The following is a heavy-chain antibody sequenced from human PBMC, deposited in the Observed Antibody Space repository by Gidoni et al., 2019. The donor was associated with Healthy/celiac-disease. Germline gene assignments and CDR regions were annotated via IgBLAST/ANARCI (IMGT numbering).Heavy chain of an antibody. D-gene: IGHD3-10*02. Sequence: QVQLVESVGGLVTPGGSLGLSCAASGFTFSASYMSWIRQAPGQGLEWFSYISSSGSTIYYADSVKGRFTISRDNAKNSLYLQMNSLRAEDTAVYYCARVVRGAIFAQGNWFDPWGQGTLVTVSS. CDR2: ISSSGSTI. CDR3: ARVVRGAIFAQGNWFDP. J-gene: IGHJ5*02. CDR1: GFTFSASY. V-gene: IGHV3-11*01.